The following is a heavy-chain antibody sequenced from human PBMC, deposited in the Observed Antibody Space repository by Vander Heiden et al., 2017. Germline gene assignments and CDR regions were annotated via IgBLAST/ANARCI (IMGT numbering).Heavy chain of an antibody. J-gene: IGHJ6*02. Sequence: EVQLLESGGGLVQPGGSLRLSCAASGHTFRSDTMRWVRQAPGKGLEWVSAISGSGDSTYYADSGKGRFTISRDNSKNTLYLQMNSLRAEDTAVYYCAKRIAARLYYYGMDVWGQGATVTVSS. D-gene: IGHD6-6*01. CDR1: GHTFRSDT. CDR2: ISGSGDST. CDR3: AKRIAARLYYYGMDV. V-gene: IGHV3-23*01.